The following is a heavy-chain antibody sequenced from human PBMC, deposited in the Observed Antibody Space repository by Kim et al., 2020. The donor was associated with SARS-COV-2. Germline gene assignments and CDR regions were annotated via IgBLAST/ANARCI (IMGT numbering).Heavy chain of an antibody. J-gene: IGHJ4*02. Sequence: ASVKVSCKASGYTFTSYAMNWVGQAPGLGLEWMGWINTNTGNPTYAQGFAGRFVFSLDTSVSTAYLQITSLKAEDTAVYYCARDVGGSYTDYWGQGTLVTVSS. CDR1: GYTFTSYA. CDR2: INTNTGNP. D-gene: IGHD1-26*01. CDR3: ARDVGGSYTDY. V-gene: IGHV7-4-1*02.